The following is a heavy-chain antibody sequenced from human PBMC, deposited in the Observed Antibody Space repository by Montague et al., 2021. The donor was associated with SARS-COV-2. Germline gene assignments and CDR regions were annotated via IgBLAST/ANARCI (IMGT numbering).Heavy chain of an antibody. V-gene: IGHV3-48*03. J-gene: IGHJ6*02. D-gene: IGHD2-15*01. CDR2: ISSSGSTI. CDR3: AAASGDIGVVVAAYYGMDV. Sequence: SLRLSCAASGFTFSSYEMNWVRQAPGKGLEWVSYISSSGSTIYYADSVKGRFTISRDNAKNSLYLQMNSLRAEDTAVYYCAAASGDIGVVVAAYYGMDVWGQGTTVTVSS. CDR1: GFTFSSYE.